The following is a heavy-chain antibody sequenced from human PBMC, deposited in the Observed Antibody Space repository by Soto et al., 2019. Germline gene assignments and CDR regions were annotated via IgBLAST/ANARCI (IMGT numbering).Heavy chain of an antibody. D-gene: IGHD6-19*01. CDR1: DDSFRGAEYY. V-gene: IGHV4-61*08. CDR2: TYYNGDT. J-gene: IGHJ4*02. Sequence: SETLSLTCTVSDDSFRGAEYYWSWIRQPLGKGPEWIGYTYYNGDTKYNPALRSRVTMSEDTSKNQFSLRLSSVTAADTAVYFCARGPAYINGWRTFDLWGRGILVTVSS. CDR3: ARGPAYINGWRTFDL.